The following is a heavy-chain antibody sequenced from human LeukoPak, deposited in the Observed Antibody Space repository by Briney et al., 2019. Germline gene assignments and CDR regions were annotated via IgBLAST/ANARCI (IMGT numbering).Heavy chain of an antibody. CDR1: GGTFSSYA. Sequence: ASVKVSCRASGGTFSSYAISWVRQAPGQGLEWMGGIIPIFGTANYAQKFQGRVTITTDDSTSTAYMELSSLRSEDTAVYYCARDFAPAGYSSSWTRFDPWGQGTLVTVSS. V-gene: IGHV1-69*05. CDR3: ARDFAPAGYSSSWTRFDP. J-gene: IGHJ5*02. CDR2: IIPIFGTA. D-gene: IGHD6-13*01.